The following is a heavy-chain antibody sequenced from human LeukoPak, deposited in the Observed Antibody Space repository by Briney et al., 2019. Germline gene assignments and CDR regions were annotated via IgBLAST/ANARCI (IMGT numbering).Heavy chain of an antibody. V-gene: IGHV3-21*01. CDR1: GFTFTSYN. D-gene: IGHD6-19*01. Sequence: PGGSLRLSCAASGFTFTSYNMNWVRQAPGKGLEWVSSITSSSSYIYYADSVKGRFTISRDNAKNSLYLQMNSLRAEDTAVYYCAREGEEQWLVDYWGQGTLVTVSS. J-gene: IGHJ4*02. CDR3: AREGEEQWLVDY. CDR2: ITSSSSYI.